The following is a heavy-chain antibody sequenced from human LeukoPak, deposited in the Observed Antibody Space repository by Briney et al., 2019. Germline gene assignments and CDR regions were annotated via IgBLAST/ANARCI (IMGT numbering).Heavy chain of an antibody. D-gene: IGHD3-10*01. CDR1: GGSFSGYY. J-gene: IGHJ3*01. CDR2: INHSGST. V-gene: IGHV4-34*01. CDR3: AREYSNASGSYALDF. Sequence: SETLSLTCAVYGGSFSGYYWSWLRQPPGQGLEWIGEINHSGSTNYNPSLKSRVTISVDTSNNQFSLKLRSVTAADAPIYCCAREYSNASGSYALDFGGQGTMVTVSS.